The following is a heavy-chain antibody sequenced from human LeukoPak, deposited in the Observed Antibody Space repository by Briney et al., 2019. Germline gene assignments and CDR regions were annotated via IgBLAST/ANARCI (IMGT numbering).Heavy chain of an antibody. V-gene: IGHV3-74*01. CDR1: GFTVSNFW. D-gene: IGHD3-10*01. Sequence: GSLRLSCAASGFTVSNFWMHWVRQAPGQGLVWVSRINSDGTSTNYADSVKGRLTISRDNTKNTLYLQMNSLTVVDTAVYYCARETWSRGGDAFDIWGRGTMVTVSS. CDR2: INSDGTST. J-gene: IGHJ3*02. CDR3: ARETWSRGGDAFDI.